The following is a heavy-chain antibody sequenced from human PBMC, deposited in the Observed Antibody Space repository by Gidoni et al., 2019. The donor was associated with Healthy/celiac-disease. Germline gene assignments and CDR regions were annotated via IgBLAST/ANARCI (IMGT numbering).Heavy chain of an antibody. CDR3: ARGNFIVVVVAATPELYFDY. CDR2: ISSSGSTI. Sequence: EVQLVESGGGLVQPGGSLRLSCAASGFTFSSYEMNWVRQAPGKGLEWVSYISSSGSTIYYADSVKGRFTISRDNAKNSLYLQMNSLRAEDTAVYYCARGNFIVVVVAATPELYFDYWGQGTLVTVSS. D-gene: IGHD2-15*01. J-gene: IGHJ4*02. CDR1: GFTFSSYE. V-gene: IGHV3-48*03.